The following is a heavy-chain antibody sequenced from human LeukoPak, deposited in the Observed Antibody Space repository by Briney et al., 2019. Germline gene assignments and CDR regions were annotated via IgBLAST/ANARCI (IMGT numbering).Heavy chain of an antibody. V-gene: IGHV3-48*02. CDR1: VFTFSSYS. CDR3: VRDVGYAFDI. D-gene: IGHD1-26*01. Sequence: GGSLRLSCAASVFTFSSYSMNWVRQSPGKGLEWISYISGSITKFYVDSVKGRFTISRDKAKNSLYLQMNSLRDEDTAVYYCVRDVGYAFDIWGQGTMVTVSS. CDR2: ISGSITK. J-gene: IGHJ3*02.